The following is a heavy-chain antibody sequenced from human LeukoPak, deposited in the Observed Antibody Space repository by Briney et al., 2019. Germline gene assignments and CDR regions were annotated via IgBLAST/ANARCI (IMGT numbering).Heavy chain of an antibody. V-gene: IGHV1-46*01. CDR1: GYTFTSSY. CDR3: ARDSSSWYYFDY. CDR2: INPSGGST. D-gene: IGHD6-13*01. Sequence: EASVKVSCKASGYTFTSSYMRWVPQAPGQGLEWMGIINPSGGSTSYAQKFQGRVTMTRDTSTSTVYMELSSLRSEDTAVFYCARDSSSWYYFDYWGQGTLVTVSS. J-gene: IGHJ4*02.